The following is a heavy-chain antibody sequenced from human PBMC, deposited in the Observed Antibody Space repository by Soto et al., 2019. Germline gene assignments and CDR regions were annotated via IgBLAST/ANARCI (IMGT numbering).Heavy chain of an antibody. V-gene: IGHV3-48*02. CDR3: AGRKVGAATSYYYYGMDV. CDR1: GFTFSSNS. J-gene: IGHJ6*02. CDR2: ISTSSSTI. Sequence: EVQLVESGGGLVQPGGSLRRSCAASGFTFSSNSMNGVRQAPGKGRGWVESISTSSSTIYPADSVKGRFTISRDNAKNSLYLQMNSLRDEDTAVYYCAGRKVGAATSYYYYGMDVWGQGTTVTVSS. D-gene: IGHD1-26*01.